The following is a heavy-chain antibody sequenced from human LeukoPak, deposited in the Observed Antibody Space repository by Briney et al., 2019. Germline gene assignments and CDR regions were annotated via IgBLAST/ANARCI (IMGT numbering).Heavy chain of an antibody. Sequence: GRSLRLSCAASGFTFDDYAMHWVRQAPGKGLEWVLGISWNSGSIGYADSVKGRFTISRDNAKNSLYLQMNSLRAEDTALYYCAKDIVATIRVSCFDYWGQGTLVTVSS. CDR2: ISWNSGSI. CDR1: GFTFDDYA. J-gene: IGHJ4*02. D-gene: IGHD5-12*01. CDR3: AKDIVATIRVSCFDY. V-gene: IGHV3-9*01.